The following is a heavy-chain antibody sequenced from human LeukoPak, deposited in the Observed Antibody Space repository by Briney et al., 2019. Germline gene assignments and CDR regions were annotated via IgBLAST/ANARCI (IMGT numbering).Heavy chain of an antibody. Sequence: GGSLRLSCAASGFTFSSYWMHWVRQAPGKGLEWVSRINSDGSSTSYADSVKGRFTISRDNAKNTLYLQMNSLRAEDTAVYYCARGALRASGSYYAEYFQHWGQGTLVTVSS. V-gene: IGHV3-74*01. CDR2: INSDGSST. CDR3: ARGALRASGSYYAEYFQH. D-gene: IGHD1-26*01. J-gene: IGHJ1*01. CDR1: GFTFSSYW.